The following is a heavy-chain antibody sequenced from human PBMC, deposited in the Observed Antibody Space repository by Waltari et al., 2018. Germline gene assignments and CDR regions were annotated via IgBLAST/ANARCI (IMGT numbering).Heavy chain of an antibody. Sequence: QLQSQETGPGLVKPSGTLSVTRAVSGDSVRNKYWWSWVRQSPVKGLEWIGQIHGSGKTNYNPSFASRVSVSLDTSNDQFSLKMTSATAADTAIYFCARDRGRGIYLDSWGQGTLVTVSP. V-gene: IGHV4-4*02. CDR3: ARDRGRGIYLDS. CDR2: IHGSGKT. J-gene: IGHJ4*02. CDR1: GDSVRNKYW.